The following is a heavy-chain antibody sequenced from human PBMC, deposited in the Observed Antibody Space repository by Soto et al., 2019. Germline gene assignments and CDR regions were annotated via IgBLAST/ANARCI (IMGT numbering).Heavy chain of an antibody. CDR3: AKGRGGSGSLTPSVDF. Sequence: EVQLLESGGGLVQPGGSLRLSCAASGFTFNNYAMTWVRQAPGKGLEWVSAISGGGDTTSYADSVKGRFTVSRDGSKNTLYLQMSSLRAEDTALYYCAKGRGGSGSLTPSVDFWGQGTLVTVDS. D-gene: IGHD3-10*01. CDR2: ISGGGDTT. J-gene: IGHJ4*02. V-gene: IGHV3-23*01. CDR1: GFTFNNYA.